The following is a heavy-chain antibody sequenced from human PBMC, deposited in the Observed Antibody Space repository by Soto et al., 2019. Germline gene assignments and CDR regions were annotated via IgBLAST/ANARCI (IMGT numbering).Heavy chain of an antibody. CDR2: MNPNSGNT. V-gene: IGHV1-8*01. D-gene: IGHD6-13*01. CDR1: GYTFTSYD. CDR3: ARRGYSSSWYYYYYYGMDA. Sequence: ASVKVSCKASGYTFTSYDINWVRQATGRGLEWMGWMNPNSGNTGYAQKFQGRVTMTRNTSISTAYMELSSLRSEDTAVYYCARRGYSSSWYYYYYYGMDAWGQGTTVTVSS. J-gene: IGHJ6*02.